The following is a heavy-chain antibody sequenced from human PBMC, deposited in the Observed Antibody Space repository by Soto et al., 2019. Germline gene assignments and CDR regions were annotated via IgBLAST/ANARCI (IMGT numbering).Heavy chain of an antibody. CDR3: ASTYSTSWYWFDP. Sequence: QVTVKESGPVLVKPTETLTLTCTVSGFSLSNAGLGVSWIPQPPGKALEWLAHIFSNDEKSYSTSLKSRLTISKDTSKSQVVLIMTNMDPVDTATYYCASTYSTSWYWFDPWGQGTLVTVSS. CDR2: IFSNDEK. D-gene: IGHD6-13*01. J-gene: IGHJ5*02. V-gene: IGHV2-26*04. CDR1: GFSLSNAGLG.